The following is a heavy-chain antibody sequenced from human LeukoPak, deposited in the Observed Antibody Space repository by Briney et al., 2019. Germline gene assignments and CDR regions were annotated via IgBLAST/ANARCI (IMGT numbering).Heavy chain of an antibody. D-gene: IGHD6-13*01. Sequence: SETLSLACTVSGGSISSYYWSWIRQPPGKGLEWIGYIYYSGSTYYNPSLKSRVTISVDTSKNQFSLKLSSVTAADTAVYYCARVLSAANAADYWGQGTLVTVSS. CDR1: GGSISSYY. CDR3: ARVLSAANAADY. CDR2: IYYSGST. V-gene: IGHV4-30-4*08. J-gene: IGHJ4*02.